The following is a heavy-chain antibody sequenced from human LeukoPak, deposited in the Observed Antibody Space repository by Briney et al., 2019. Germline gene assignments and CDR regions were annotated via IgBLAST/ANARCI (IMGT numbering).Heavy chain of an antibody. CDR2: IYSGGST. D-gene: IGHD2-2*01. CDR1: GFTVSSNY. J-gene: IGHJ1*01. V-gene: IGHV3-53*01. CDR3: AKDHGYCSSTSCSRYFQH. Sequence: PGGSLRLSCAASGFTVSSNYMSWVRQAPGKGLEWVSVIYSGGSTYYADSVKGRFTISRDNSKNTLYLQMNSLRAEDTAVYYCAKDHGYCSSTSCSRYFQHWGQGTLVTVSS.